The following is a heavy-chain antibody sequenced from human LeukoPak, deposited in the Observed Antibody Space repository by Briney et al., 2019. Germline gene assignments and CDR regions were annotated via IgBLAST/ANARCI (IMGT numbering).Heavy chain of an antibody. J-gene: IGHJ4*02. D-gene: IGHD3-10*01. V-gene: IGHV3-23*01. CDR3: ACLMVRGVTTDY. CDR2: ISGSGGST. CDR1: GFTFSSYA. Sequence: GGSLILSCAASGFTFSSYAMSWVRQAPGKGLEWVSAISGSGGSTYYADSVKGRFTISRDNSKNTLYLQMNSLRAEDTAVYYCACLMVRGVTTDYWGQGTLVTVSS.